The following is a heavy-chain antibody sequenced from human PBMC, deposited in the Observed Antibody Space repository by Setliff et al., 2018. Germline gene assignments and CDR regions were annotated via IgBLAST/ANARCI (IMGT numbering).Heavy chain of an antibody. D-gene: IGHD3-10*01. V-gene: IGHV1-18*01. CDR1: GYTFTSYG. CDR3: AIDGSGSYLYYYYGMDV. J-gene: IGHJ6*02. CDR2: ISAYNGNT. Sequence: ASVKVSCKASGYTFTSYGISWVRQAPGQGLEWMGWISAYNGNTNYAQKLQGRVTMTTDTSTSTAYMELRSLRSDDTAVYYCAIDGSGSYLYYYYGMDVWGQGTTVTVSS.